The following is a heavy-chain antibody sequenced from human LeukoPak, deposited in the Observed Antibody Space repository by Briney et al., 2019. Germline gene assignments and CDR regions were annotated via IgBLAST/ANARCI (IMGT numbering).Heavy chain of an antibody. V-gene: IGHV3-21*01. D-gene: IGHD1-26*01. CDR1: GFTFSSYS. CDR2: ISSSSSYI. J-gene: IGHJ5*02. Sequence: GGSLRLSCAAPGFTFSSYSMNWVRQAPGKGLEWVSSISSSSSYIYYADSVKGRFTISRDNAKNSLYLQMNSLRAEDTAVYYCARDIVGATFDPWGRGTLVTVSS. CDR3: ARDIVGATFDP.